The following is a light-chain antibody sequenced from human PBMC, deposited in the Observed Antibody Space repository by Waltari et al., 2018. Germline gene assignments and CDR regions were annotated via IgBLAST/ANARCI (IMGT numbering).Light chain of an antibody. CDR3: QQRSNWPAVFT. CDR1: QSVSRY. J-gene: IGKJ3*01. Sequence: EIVLTQSPATLSLAPGERATLSCRASQSVSRYLAWYQQKPGQALRLLIYDASNRATGIPARFSGSGSGTDFTLTISSLEPEDFAVYYCQQRSNWPAVFTFGPGTKVDIK. V-gene: IGKV3-11*01. CDR2: DAS.